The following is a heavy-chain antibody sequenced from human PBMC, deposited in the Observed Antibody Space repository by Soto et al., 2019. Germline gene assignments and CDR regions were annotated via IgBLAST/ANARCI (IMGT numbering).Heavy chain of an antibody. J-gene: IGHJ6*02. CDR2: INPNSGGT. CDR1: GYTLTGYS. D-gene: IGHD2-15*01. Sequence: ASVKVSCKASGYTLTGYSMHWVRQAPGQGLEWMGWINPNSGGTNYAQKFQGRVTMTRDTSISTAYMELSRLRSDDTAVYYCARGRPEDSWYSYYGLYGWGQGTTVT. CDR3: ARGRPEDSWYSYYGLYG. V-gene: IGHV1-2*02.